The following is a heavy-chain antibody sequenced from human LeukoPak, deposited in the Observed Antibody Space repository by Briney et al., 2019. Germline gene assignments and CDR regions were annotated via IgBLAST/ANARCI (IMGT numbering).Heavy chain of an antibody. D-gene: IGHD4-23*01. CDR3: AKRFYGGADY. CDR1: GSIFSSYA. J-gene: IGHJ4*02. V-gene: IGHV3-23*01. Sequence: GGSLRLSCAASGSIFSSYAMTWVRQAPGKGLEWVSFISGSGVNTYYADSVKGRFTISRDNSKNTLYLQMNSLRAEDTAVYYCAKRFYGGADYWGQGTLVTVSS. CDR2: ISGSGVNT.